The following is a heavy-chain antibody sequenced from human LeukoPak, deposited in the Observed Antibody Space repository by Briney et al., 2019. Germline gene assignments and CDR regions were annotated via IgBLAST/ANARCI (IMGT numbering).Heavy chain of an antibody. CDR1: GYSFTSYW. V-gene: IGHV5-51*01. J-gene: IGHJ3*02. D-gene: IGHD3-10*01. CDR2: IYPGDSDT. Sequence: GESLKISCKGSGYSFTSYWIGWVRQVPGKGLEWMGIIYPGDSDTRYSPSFQGQVTISADKSISTAYLQWSSLKASDTAMYYCASLYYYGSGSYYHAFDIWGQGTMVTVSS. CDR3: ASLYYYGSGSYYHAFDI.